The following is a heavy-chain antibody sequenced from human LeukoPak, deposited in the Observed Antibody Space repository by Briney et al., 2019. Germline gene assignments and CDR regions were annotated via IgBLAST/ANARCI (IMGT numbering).Heavy chain of an antibody. D-gene: IGHD3-22*01. V-gene: IGHV3-21*01. Sequence: GGSLRLSCAASGFTFSSYSMNWVRQAPGKGLEWVSSISSSSSYIYYADPVKGRFTISRDNAKNSLSLQMNSLRAGDTAVYYCARDLGTSGYHGRFDYWGQGTLVTVSS. CDR1: GFTFSSYS. CDR2: ISSSSSYI. CDR3: ARDLGTSGYHGRFDY. J-gene: IGHJ4*02.